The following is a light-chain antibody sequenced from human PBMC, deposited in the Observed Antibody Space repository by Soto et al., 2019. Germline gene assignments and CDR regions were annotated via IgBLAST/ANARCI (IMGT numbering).Light chain of an antibody. Sequence: EIVMTQSPSTLSASAGESATLSCRASQSVSTQLDWYQQKPGKAPRLLIHAATTMATGIPARFSGSGSGTEFTLTISSLQSEDFAAYYCQQYNNWPRTFGEGTKVDIK. CDR1: QSVSTQ. CDR3: QQYNNWPRT. V-gene: IGKV3-15*01. J-gene: IGKJ1*01. CDR2: AAT.